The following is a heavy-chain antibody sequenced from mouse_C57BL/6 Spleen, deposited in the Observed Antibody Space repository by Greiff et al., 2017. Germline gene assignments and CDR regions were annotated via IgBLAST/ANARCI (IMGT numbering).Heavy chain of an antibody. D-gene: IGHD1-1*01. J-gene: IGHJ4*01. CDR1: GYTFTSYW. CDR2: IDPSDSYT. V-gene: IGHV1-69*01. CDR3: ARRYGSSAYAMDY. Sequence: QVQLQQPGAELVMPGASVKLSCTASGYTFTSYWMHWVKQRPGQGLEWIGEIDPSDSYTNYNQKFKGKSTLTVDKSSSTAYMQLSLTSEDAAVYYCARRYGSSAYAMDYWGQGTSVTVSA.